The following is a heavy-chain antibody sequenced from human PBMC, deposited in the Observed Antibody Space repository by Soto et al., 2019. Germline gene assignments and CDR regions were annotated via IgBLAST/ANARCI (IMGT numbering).Heavy chain of an antibody. CDR3: ACHHPTNYYYGMDV. J-gene: IGHJ6*02. CDR1: GGTFSSYA. Sequence: QVQLVQSGAEVKKPGSSVKVSCKASGGTFSSYAISWVRKAPGQGLEWMGGIIPIFGTANYAQKFQGSVTVTADESTGTAYMELSSLRSEATCVYYCACHHPTNYYYGMDVWGQGTTVTVSS. CDR2: IIPIFGTA. V-gene: IGHV1-69*12.